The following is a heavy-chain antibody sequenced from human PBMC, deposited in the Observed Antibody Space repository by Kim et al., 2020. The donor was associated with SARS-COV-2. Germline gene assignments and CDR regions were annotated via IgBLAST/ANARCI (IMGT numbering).Heavy chain of an antibody. D-gene: IGHD3-10*01. CDR3: ARSDVVRGVITGYYYGMDV. CDR2: ISSSSYI. J-gene: IGHJ6*02. V-gene: IGHV3-21*01. CDR1: GFTFSSYS. Sequence: GGSLRLSCAASGFTFSSYSMNWVRQAPGKGLEWVSSISSSSYIYYADSVKGRFTISRDNAKNSLYLQMNSLRAEDTAVYYCARSDVVRGVITGYYYGMDVWGQGTTVTVSS.